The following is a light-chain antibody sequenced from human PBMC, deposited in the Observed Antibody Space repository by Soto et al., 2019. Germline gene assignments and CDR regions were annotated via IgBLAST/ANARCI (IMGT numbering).Light chain of an antibody. Sequence: EIVVTQSPGILSVSPGDRATLSCRASQSVSTNLAWYQQKPGQAPTLLIYASNRATGIPYRFSGSGSGTDFTLTISRLEPEDFGVYYCQHYGTSALFGPGTKVEIK. CDR3: QHYGTSAL. J-gene: IGKJ3*01. V-gene: IGKV3-20*01. CDR1: QSVSTN. CDR2: AS.